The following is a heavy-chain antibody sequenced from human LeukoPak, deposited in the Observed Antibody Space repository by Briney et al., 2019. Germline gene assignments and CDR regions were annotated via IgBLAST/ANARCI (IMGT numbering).Heavy chain of an antibody. CDR1: GGTFSSYA. Sequence: ASVKVSCKASGGTFSSYAISWVRQAPGQGLEWMGWISAYNGNTNYAQKLQGRVTMTTDTSTSTAYVELRSLRSDDTAVYYCARYSGSYTTPDDYWGQGTLVTVSS. J-gene: IGHJ4*02. V-gene: IGHV1-18*01. CDR3: ARYSGSYTTPDDY. D-gene: IGHD1-26*01. CDR2: ISAYNGNT.